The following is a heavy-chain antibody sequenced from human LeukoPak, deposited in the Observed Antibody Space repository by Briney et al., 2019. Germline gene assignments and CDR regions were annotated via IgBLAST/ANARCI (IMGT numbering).Heavy chain of an antibody. CDR2: ISSSGSTI. J-gene: IGHJ4*02. CDR1: GFTFSSYE. Sequence: PGGSLRLSCAASGFTFSSYEMNWVRQAPGKGLEWVSYISSSGSTIYYADPVKGRFTISRDNAKNSLYLQMNSLRAEDTAVYYCARGLVSYYYGSVDYWGQGTLVTVSS. D-gene: IGHD3-10*01. CDR3: ARGLVSYYYGSVDY. V-gene: IGHV3-48*03.